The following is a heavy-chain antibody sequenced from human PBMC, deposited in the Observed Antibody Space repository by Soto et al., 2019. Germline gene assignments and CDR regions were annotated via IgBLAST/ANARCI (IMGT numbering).Heavy chain of an antibody. V-gene: IGHV3-11*01. CDR3: ARGGAAVAPRRPASYIWLDP. J-gene: IGHJ5*02. CDR2: ISSSAVPSAITI. D-gene: IGHD6-19*01. CDR1: GFSFSDYY. Sequence: QVQLVESGGGLVKPGGSLSLYCAASGFSFSDYYMSWIRQAPGKGLEWISYISSSAVPSAITIKYADSVRGRFTISRDNATNSLFLQMRDLRAEDTAVYYCARGGAAVAPRRPASYIWLDPWCQGTRVTVSS.